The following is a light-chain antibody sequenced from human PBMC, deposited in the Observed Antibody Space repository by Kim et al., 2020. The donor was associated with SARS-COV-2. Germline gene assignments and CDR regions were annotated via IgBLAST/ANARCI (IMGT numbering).Light chain of an antibody. J-gene: IGKJ1*01. CDR2: PAS. Sequence: DIQMTQSPSAMSASVGDRVTITCRASQDISNYLAWFQQKPGKVPKRLIYPASTLQSGVPSRFSGSGSGTEFTLTISSLQPDDFATYYCLQQNNYPLTFGQGTKVDIK. CDR1: QDISNY. CDR3: LQQNNYPLT. V-gene: IGKV1-17*03.